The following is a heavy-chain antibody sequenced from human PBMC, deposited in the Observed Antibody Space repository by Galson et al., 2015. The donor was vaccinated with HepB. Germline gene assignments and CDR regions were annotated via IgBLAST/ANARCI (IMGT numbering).Heavy chain of an antibody. V-gene: IGHV3-53*01. Sequence: SLRLSCAASGFTASGNHMSWVRQAPGKGLEWVSVIYSGGNTYYTDSVKGRFTISRDNSKNTLYLQMNSLRAEDTAVYYCASEGARGDYGDYLRYWGQGTLVTVSS. CDR2: IYSGGNT. D-gene: IGHD4-17*01. J-gene: IGHJ4*02. CDR1: GFTASGNH. CDR3: ASEGARGDYGDYLRY.